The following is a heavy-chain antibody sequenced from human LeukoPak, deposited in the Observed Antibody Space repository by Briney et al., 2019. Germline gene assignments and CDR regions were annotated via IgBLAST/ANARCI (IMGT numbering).Heavy chain of an antibody. D-gene: IGHD5-24*01. J-gene: IGHJ3*02. Sequence: SETLSLTCTVSGGSISSYYWSWIRQPPGKALEWIGYVHYTGSTKYNPSLKSRVTISIDTSRNQFSLNLTSVTAADTAVFYCARQRDGYNNLKFDIWGQGTMVTVSS. CDR3: ARQRDGYNNLKFDI. CDR2: VHYTGST. CDR1: GGSISSYY. V-gene: IGHV4-59*08.